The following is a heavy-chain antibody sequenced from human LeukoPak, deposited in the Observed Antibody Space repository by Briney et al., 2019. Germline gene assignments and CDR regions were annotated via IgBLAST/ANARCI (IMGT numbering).Heavy chain of an antibody. Sequence: GGSLTLSWAASRFTFSNHWMHWVRQAAGKWLVCVSRMNSDGWDTSYADSVNGRFTISRDNAKTTLYLQMNSLGAEDTAVYYCARGYCSDGSCSRPFDYWGQGTQVTVSS. CDR2: MNSDGWDT. CDR1: RFTFSNHW. V-gene: IGHV3-74*01. J-gene: IGHJ4*02. D-gene: IGHD2-15*01. CDR3: ARGYCSDGSCSRPFDY.